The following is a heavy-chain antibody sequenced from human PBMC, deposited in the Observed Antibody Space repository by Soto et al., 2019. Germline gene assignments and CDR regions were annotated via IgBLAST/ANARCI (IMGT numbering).Heavy chain of an antibody. CDR1: GCTFTSYG. Sequence: ASVKVSCKASGCTFTSYGISWVRQAPGQGLEWMGWISAYNGNTNYAQKLQGRVTMTTDTSTSTAYMELRSLRSDDTAVYYCARDIVVVVAATQYYFDYWGQGTLVTVSS. D-gene: IGHD2-15*01. CDR2: ISAYNGNT. CDR3: ARDIVVVVAATQYYFDY. V-gene: IGHV1-18*01. J-gene: IGHJ4*02.